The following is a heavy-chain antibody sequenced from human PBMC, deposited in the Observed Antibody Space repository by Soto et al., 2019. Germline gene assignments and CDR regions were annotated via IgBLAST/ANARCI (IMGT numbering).Heavy chain of an antibody. Sequence: GGSLRLSCAASGFTFSSYGMHWVRQAPGKGLEWVAVIWYDGSNKYYADSVKGRFTISRDNSKNTLYLQMNSLRAEDTAVYYCARALRPGTAMVTGLDYWGQGTLVTVSS. J-gene: IGHJ4*02. CDR1: GFTFSSYG. CDR3: ARALRPGTAMVTGLDY. CDR2: IWYDGSNK. V-gene: IGHV3-33*01. D-gene: IGHD5-18*01.